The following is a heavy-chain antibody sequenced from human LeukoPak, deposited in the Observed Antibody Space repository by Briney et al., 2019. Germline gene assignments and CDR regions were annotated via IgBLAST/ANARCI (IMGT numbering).Heavy chain of an antibody. V-gene: IGHV1-58*02. CDR3: AAPGYYDSSGYSI. J-gene: IGHJ4*02. Sequence: TSVKVSCKASGFTFTSSAMHWVRQARGQRLEWIGWIVVGSGNTNYAQKFQERVTITRDMSTSTAYMELSSLRSEDTAVYYCAAPGYYDSSGYSIWGQGTLVTVSS. D-gene: IGHD3-22*01. CDR2: IVVGSGNT. CDR1: GFTFTSSA.